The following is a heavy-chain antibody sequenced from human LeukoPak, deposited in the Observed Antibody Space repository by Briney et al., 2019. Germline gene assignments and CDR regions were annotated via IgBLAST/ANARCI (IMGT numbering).Heavy chain of an antibody. CDR2: IYYSGST. CDR1: GGSISSYY. Sequence: SETLSLTCTVSGGSISSYYWSWIRQPPGKGLEWIGYIYYSGSTNYNPSLKSRVTISVDTSKNQFSLKLGSVTAADTAVYYCAGNTAMVQYYFDYWGQGTQVTVSS. J-gene: IGHJ4*02. V-gene: IGHV4-59*01. CDR3: AGNTAMVQYYFDY. D-gene: IGHD5-18*01.